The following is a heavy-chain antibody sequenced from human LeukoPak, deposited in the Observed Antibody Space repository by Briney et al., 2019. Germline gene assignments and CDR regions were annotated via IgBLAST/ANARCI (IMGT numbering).Heavy chain of an antibody. D-gene: IGHD3-10*01. CDR3: ARYGSGRYLDY. CDR1: GFTFSRYA. V-gene: IGHV3-23*01. Sequence: GGSLRLSCAASGFTFSRYAMSWVRPAPGKGLEWVSAISGGSTYYADSMQGRFTISRDNSKNTLYLQMDSLRAEDTAIYYCARYGSGRYLDYWGQGTLVTVSS. J-gene: IGHJ4*02. CDR2: ISGGST.